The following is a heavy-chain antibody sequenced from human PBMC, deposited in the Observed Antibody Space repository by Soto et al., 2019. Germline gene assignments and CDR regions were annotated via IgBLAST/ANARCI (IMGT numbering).Heavy chain of an antibody. J-gene: IGHJ4*02. CDR3: AGGVATFYH. D-gene: IGHD5-12*01. CDR2: IIPILGIA. CDR1: VGSISSYI. V-gene: IGHV1-69*02. Sequence: SVKVYCKAAVGSISSYISGWLRQAHGQGLEWMGRIIPILGIANYAQKFQGRVTITADKSTSTAYMELSSLRSEYTAVYYCAGGVATFYHWGQGTLVTVSS.